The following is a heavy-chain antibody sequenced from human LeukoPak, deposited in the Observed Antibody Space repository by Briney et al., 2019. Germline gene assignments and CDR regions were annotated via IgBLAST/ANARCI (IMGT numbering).Heavy chain of an antibody. Sequence: GGSLRLSCAASGFTFSGSAMHWVRQASGKGLEWVGRIRSKANSYATAYAASVKGRFTISRDDSKNTAYLQMNSLKTEDTAVYYCMVTRYYYYYYMDVWGKGTTVTVSS. V-gene: IGHV3-73*01. D-gene: IGHD5-18*01. CDR1: GFTFSGSA. J-gene: IGHJ6*03. CDR2: IRSKANSYAT. CDR3: MVTRYYYYYYMDV.